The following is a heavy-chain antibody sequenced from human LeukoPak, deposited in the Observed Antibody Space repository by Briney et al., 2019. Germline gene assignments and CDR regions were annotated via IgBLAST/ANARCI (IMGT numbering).Heavy chain of an antibody. V-gene: IGHV3-23*01. Sequence: QPGGSLRLSCAASGFTFSTNAMSWFGQPQGKGLKWVSVICGSDGSRYYADSVNGRFTISRENSKTTLYLQMNSLRGEDTAVYYCAKGGRPSCYSSSGYWGQGTLVTVSS. J-gene: IGHJ4*02. CDR3: AKGGRPSCYSSSGY. CDR2: ICGSDGSR. D-gene: IGHD2-2*01. CDR1: GFTFSTNA.